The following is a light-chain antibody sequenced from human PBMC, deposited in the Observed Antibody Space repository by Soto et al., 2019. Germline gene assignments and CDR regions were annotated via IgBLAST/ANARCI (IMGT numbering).Light chain of an antibody. Sequence: IQRTQSPYSLCASVGDRVTITCRASQSISSYLNGYQQKPGKAPKLLIYPASSLQSGVPSRFSGGGSGTDFTLTISSLQPEDFATYYCQQSYSTPITFGQGTRLEIK. CDR3: QQSYSTPIT. CDR1: QSISSY. CDR2: PAS. J-gene: IGKJ5*01. V-gene: IGKV1-39*01.